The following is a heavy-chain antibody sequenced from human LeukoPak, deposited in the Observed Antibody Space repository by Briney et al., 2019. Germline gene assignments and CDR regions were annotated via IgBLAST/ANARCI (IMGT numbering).Heavy chain of an antibody. CDR2: ISGSGGST. V-gene: IGHV3-23*01. CDR3: ARAISSDWWAGGY. J-gene: IGHJ4*02. D-gene: IGHD6-19*01. Sequence: PGGSLRLSCAASGFTFSSYSMNWVRQAPGKGLEWVSLISGSGGSTYYADSVKGRFTISRDNSRDTLYLLMNSLKPEDTAVYYCARAISSDWWAGGYWGQGTLVTVSS. CDR1: GFTFSSYS.